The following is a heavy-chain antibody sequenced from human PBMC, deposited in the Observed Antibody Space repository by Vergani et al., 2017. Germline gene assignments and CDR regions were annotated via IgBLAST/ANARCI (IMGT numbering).Heavy chain of an antibody. J-gene: IGHJ4*02. D-gene: IGHD3-3*01. CDR3: AGRGDFWSGYGFDY. V-gene: IGHV4-39*01. CDR1: GGSISSSSYY. CDR2: IYYSGST. Sequence: QVQLQESGPGLVKPSETLSLTCTVSGGSISSSSYYWGWIRQPPGRGLEWIGSIYYSGSTYYNPSLKSRVTISVDTSKNQFSLKLSSVTAADTAVYYCAGRGDFWSGYGFDYWGQGTLVTVSS.